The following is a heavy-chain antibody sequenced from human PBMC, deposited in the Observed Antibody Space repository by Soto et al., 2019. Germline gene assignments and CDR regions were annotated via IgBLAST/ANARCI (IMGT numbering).Heavy chain of an antibody. V-gene: IGHV3-30-3*01. CDR1: GFTFSDYA. J-gene: IGHJ3*02. CDR3: ARETNREDSSGYYLVI. CDR2: LSYDGSNN. Sequence: QEQLVESGGGVAQPGTSLRLSCAASGFTFSDYAFHWVRQAPVKGLEWVALLSYDGSNNYYADSVKGRVSLSRDNSRKTLNMQLNSLSPEDTAMYYCARETNREDSSGYYLVIWGQGTMVTVSS. D-gene: IGHD3-22*01.